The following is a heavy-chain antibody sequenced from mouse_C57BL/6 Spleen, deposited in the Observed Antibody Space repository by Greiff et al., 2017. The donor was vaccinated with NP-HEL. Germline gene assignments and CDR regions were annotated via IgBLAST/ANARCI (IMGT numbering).Heavy chain of an antibody. CDR3: ASTFDY. V-gene: IGHV1-69*01. CDR2: IDPSDSYT. J-gene: IGHJ2*01. CDR1: GYTFTSYW. Sequence: QVQLQQPGAELVMPGASVKLSCKASGYTFTSYWMHWVKQRPGQGLEWIGEIDPSDSYTNYNQKFKGKSTLTVDKSSSTAYMQLSSLTSEDSAVYYCASTFDYWGQGTTLTVSS.